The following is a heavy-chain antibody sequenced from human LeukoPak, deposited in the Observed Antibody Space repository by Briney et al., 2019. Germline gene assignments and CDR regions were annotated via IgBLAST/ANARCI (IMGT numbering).Heavy chain of an antibody. CDR1: GGSFSGYY. CDR3: ARGRSPNFDY. CDR2: INHSGST. V-gene: IGHV4-34*01. Sequence: SETLSLTCAVYGGSFSGYYWSWIRQPPRKGLEWIGEINHSGSTNYNPSLKSRVTISVDTSKNQFSLKLSSVTAADTAVYYCARGRSPNFDYWGQGTLVTVSS. J-gene: IGHJ4*02.